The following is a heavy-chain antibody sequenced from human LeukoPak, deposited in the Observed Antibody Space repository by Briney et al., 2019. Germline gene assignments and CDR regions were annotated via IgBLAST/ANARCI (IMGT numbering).Heavy chain of an antibody. CDR3: ARALTTVTANWFDP. V-gene: IGHV4-31*03. Sequence: SQTLSLTCTVSGDSISSGGYYWSWIRQHPGKGLEWIGYIYYSGSTYYNPSLKSRVTISLDTSKNQFSLKLSSVTAADTAVYYCARALTTVTANWFDPWGQGTLVTVSS. CDR2: IYYSGST. CDR1: GDSISSGGYY. D-gene: IGHD4-17*01. J-gene: IGHJ5*02.